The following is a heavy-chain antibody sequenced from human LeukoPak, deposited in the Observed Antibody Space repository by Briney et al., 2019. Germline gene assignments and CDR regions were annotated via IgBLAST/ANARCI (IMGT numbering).Heavy chain of an antibody. CDR3: ARHGRGIKPNSGYPFDY. CDR2: VSYSGTT. CDR1: GASISGYY. D-gene: IGHD3-22*01. V-gene: IGHV4-59*08. J-gene: IGHJ4*02. Sequence: PSETLSLTCTVSGASISGYYWSWIRHPPGKGLEWIGYVSYSGTTNYNPSLKSRVTISVDTSKNKFSLNLTSVTAADTAVYYCARHGRGIKPNSGYPFDYWGQGTLVTVSS.